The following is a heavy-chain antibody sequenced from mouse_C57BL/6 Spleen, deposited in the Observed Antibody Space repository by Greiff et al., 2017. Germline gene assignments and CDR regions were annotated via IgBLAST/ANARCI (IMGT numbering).Heavy chain of an antibody. CDR2: ISDGGSYT. Sequence: VQLKESGGGLVKPGGSLKLSCAASGFTFSSYAMSWVRQTPEKRLEWVATISDGGSYTYYPDNVKGRFTISRDNAKNNLYLQMSHLKSEDTAMYYCARERVLYYYAMDYWGQGTSVTVSS. V-gene: IGHV5-4*01. J-gene: IGHJ4*01. D-gene: IGHD1-1*01. CDR3: ARERVLYYYAMDY. CDR1: GFTFSSYA.